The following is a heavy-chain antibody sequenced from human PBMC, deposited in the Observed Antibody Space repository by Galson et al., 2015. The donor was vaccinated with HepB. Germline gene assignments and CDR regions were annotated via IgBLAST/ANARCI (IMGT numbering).Heavy chain of an antibody. CDR3: ARSGYYYDY. CDR2: MDPNSDNT. D-gene: IGHD3-22*01. CDR1: GYTFTTYD. V-gene: IGHV1-8*01. J-gene: IGHJ4*02. Sequence: SVKVSCKASGYTFTTYDINWVRQATGQGLEWMGWMDPNSDNTGYAQKFQGRVTMTRDTSISTAYMELSSLTSEDTAVYYCARSGYYYDYWGQGTLVTVSS.